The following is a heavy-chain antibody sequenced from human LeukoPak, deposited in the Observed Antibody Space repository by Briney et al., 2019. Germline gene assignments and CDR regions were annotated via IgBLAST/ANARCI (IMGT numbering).Heavy chain of an antibody. CDR3: AREGEIGWVDY. V-gene: IGHV3-30*04. CDR1: GFTFSSYA. J-gene: IGHJ4*02. CDR2: ISHDGSNK. D-gene: IGHD2/OR15-2a*01. Sequence: GGSLRLSCAASGFTFSSYAMHWVRQAPGEGLEWVAVISHDGSNKYYADSVKGRFTISRDNSKNTLYLQMNSLRAEDTAVYYCAREGEIGWVDYWGQGTLVTVSS.